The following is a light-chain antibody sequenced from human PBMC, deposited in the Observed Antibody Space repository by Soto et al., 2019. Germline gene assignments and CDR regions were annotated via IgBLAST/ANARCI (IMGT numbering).Light chain of an antibody. CDR3: SSYTSSSTLVV. CDR2: EVS. V-gene: IGLV2-14*01. CDR1: TSDF. Sequence: QSALTQPASVSGSPGQSIAISCTGTTSDFVSWYQHHPGKAPKLIIYEVSIRPSGVSNRFSGSKSGNTASLTISGLQAEDEADYYCSSYTSSSTLVVFGGGTKVTVL. J-gene: IGLJ2*01.